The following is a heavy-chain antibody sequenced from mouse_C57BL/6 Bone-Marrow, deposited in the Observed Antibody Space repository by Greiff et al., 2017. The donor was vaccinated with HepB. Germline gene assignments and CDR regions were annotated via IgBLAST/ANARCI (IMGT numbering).Heavy chain of an antibody. CDR2: IDPANGNT. CDR3: ARTTVVATRYFDY. J-gene: IGHJ2*01. CDR1: GFNIKNTY. D-gene: IGHD1-1*01. V-gene: IGHV14-3*01. Sequence: VQLQQSVAELVRPGASVKLSCTASGFNIKNTYMHWVKQRPEQGLEWNGRIDPANGNTKYAPKFQGKATITADPSSNTADLQLNSLTSEDTAIYYCARTTVVATRYFDYWGQGTTLTVSS.